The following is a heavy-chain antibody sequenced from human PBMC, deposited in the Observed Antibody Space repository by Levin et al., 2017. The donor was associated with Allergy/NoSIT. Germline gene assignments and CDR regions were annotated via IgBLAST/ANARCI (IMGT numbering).Heavy chain of an antibody. CDR1: GGSITITSYY. Sequence: SETLSLICSVSGGSITITSYYWGWIRQPPGKGLEWIGNIYFSGSTYYSPSLKSRVTISVDTSKNQFSLRLTSVTAADTAVYYCGRREGSGWDGGFDDWGQGTLVTVST. V-gene: IGHV4-39*01. CDR3: GRREGSGWDGGFDD. D-gene: IGHD6-19*01. CDR2: IYFSGST. J-gene: IGHJ4*02.